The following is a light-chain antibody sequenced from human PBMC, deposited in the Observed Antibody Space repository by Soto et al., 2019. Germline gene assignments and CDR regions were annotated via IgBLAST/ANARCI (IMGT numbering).Light chain of an antibody. CDR2: EVS. CDR3: SSYGGNNNLV. J-gene: IGLJ2*01. CDR1: SSDVGGYNY. Sequence: QSALTQPPSASGSPGQSVTISCTGTSSDVGGYNYVSWYQQHPGKAPKVMIYEVSKRPSGVPDRFSGSKSGNTASLTVSGLQAEDEADYYCSSYGGNNNLVFGGGTKRTVL. V-gene: IGLV2-8*01.